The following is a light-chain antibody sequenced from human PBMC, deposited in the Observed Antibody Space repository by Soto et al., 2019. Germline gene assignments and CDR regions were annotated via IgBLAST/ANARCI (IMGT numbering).Light chain of an antibody. CDR1: SSNIGYNY. V-gene: IGLV1-51*01. CDR2: DST. Sequence: QSVLTQPPSVSAAPGQKVTISCSGSSSNIGYNYVAWYQQLLGTPPKLLIYDSTQRAAGIPDRFSGSKSGTSATLAITGLQTGDEADYYCGTWATSLSIPWVFGGGTKLTVL. J-gene: IGLJ3*02. CDR3: GTWATSLSIPWV.